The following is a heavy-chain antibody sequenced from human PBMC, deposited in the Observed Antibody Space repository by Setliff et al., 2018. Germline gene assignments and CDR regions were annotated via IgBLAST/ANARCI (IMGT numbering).Heavy chain of an antibody. CDR1: GGTFSSYA. J-gene: IGHJ6*02. Sequence: SVKVSCKASGGTFSSYAISWVRQAPGQGLEWMGGIIPIFGTANYAQKLQGRVTMTTDTSTSTAYMELSSLRSEDTAVYYCARDMEGSAQHYYYGMDVWGQGTTVTVSS. CDR2: IIPIFGTA. D-gene: IGHD6-6*01. V-gene: IGHV1-69*05. CDR3: ARDMEGSAQHYYYGMDV.